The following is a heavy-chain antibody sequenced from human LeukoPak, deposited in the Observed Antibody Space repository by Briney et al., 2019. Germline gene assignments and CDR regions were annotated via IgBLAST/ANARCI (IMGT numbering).Heavy chain of an antibody. D-gene: IGHD3-3*01. CDR3: AREPYQPPENTIFGVVIIAGPGYFDY. V-gene: IGHV3-21*01. CDR1: GFTFSSYS. Sequence: GGSLRLSCAASGFTFSSYSMNWVRQAPGKGLEWVSSISSSSSYIYYADSVKGRFTISRDNAKNSLYLQMNSLRAEDTAVYYCAREPYQPPENTIFGVVIIAGPGYFDYWGQGTLVTVSS. J-gene: IGHJ4*02. CDR2: ISSSSSYI.